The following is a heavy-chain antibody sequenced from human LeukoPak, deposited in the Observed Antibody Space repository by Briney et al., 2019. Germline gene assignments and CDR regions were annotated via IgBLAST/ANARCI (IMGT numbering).Heavy chain of an antibody. V-gene: IGHV3-21*01. CDR3: ATDLYCSSTSCYRRFDY. J-gene: IGHJ4*02. CDR2: ISSSNTFI. Sequence: GGSLRLSCEGSGFTFSTFTMNWVRQAPGKGLEWVSSISSSNTFIDYADSVKGRFTISRDNAKNSLYLQMTSLRVEDTSVHYCATDLYCSSTSCYRRFDYWGQGTLVTVSS. CDR1: GFTFSTFT. D-gene: IGHD2-2*01.